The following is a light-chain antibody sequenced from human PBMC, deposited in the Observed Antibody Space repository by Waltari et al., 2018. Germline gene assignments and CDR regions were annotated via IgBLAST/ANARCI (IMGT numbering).Light chain of an antibody. CDR3: GTWDSSLSGAV. V-gene: IGLV1-51*02. Sequence: QSVLTPPPSVSASPGQGVTISCPGGRSHFGNNYVTWYRQFPGTAPKLLIDENSERPSGIPGRFSGSKSGTPATLDNTGLQAGDEADYYCGTWDSSLSGAVFGGGTHLTVL. CDR2: ENS. J-gene: IGLJ7*01. CDR1: RSHFGNNY.